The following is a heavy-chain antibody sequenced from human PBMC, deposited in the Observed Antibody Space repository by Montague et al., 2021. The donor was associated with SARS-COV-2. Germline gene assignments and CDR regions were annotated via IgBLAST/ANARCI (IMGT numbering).Heavy chain of an antibody. CDR2: IYYSGTT. CDR1: GGSISSGGYY. V-gene: IGHV4-31*03. Sequence: TLSLTCTVSGGSISSGGYYWSWIRQPPGKGLEWIGCIYYSGTTYYNPSLKSRVTISVDTSKNQFSLELSSVTAADTAVYYCARGVPKQMVAGATANDSLDLWGQGTLVTVSS. CDR3: ARGVPKQMVAGATANDSLDL. J-gene: IGHJ5*02. D-gene: IGHD6-13*01.